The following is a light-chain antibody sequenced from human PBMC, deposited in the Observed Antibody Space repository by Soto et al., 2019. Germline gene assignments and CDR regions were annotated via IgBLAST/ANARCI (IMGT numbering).Light chain of an antibody. J-gene: IGKJ4*01. CDR3: KPDNSCPPLP. Sequence: EIGLTHSPATLALYKCERATLSASASQSVSSYLAWYQQKPGQAPRLLIYDAANRATDIPARFSGSGSGTDFTLTISSFLSADYGVYYCKPDNSCPPLPFGGGTKV. V-gene: IGKV3-11*01. CDR2: DAA. CDR1: QSVSSY.